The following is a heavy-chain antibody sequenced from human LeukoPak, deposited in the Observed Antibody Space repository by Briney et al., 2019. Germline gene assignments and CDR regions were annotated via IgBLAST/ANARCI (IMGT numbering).Heavy chain of an antibody. J-gene: IGHJ3*01. D-gene: IGHD3-10*01. V-gene: IGHV1-69*13. CDR3: AKLDQYGSGSPYPNGVFDV. CDR1: GGTFSSYA. CDR2: IIPIFGTA. Sequence: ASVKVSCKASGGTFSSYAISWVRQAPGQGLEWMGGIIPIFGTANYAQKFQGRVTITADESTSTAYMELSSLRSEDTAVYYCAKLDQYGSGSPYPNGVFDVWGQGTMVTVSS.